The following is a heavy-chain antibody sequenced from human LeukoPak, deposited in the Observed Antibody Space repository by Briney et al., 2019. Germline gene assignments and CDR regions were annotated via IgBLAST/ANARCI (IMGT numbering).Heavy chain of an antibody. Sequence: PGGSLRLSCKGSGYSFTNYWISWVRQMPGKGLEWMGRIDPSDSYTNYSPSFQGHVTISADKSISTAYLQWSSLKASDTAMYYCAGRATGTTGRFDSWGQGTLVTVSS. V-gene: IGHV5-10-1*01. CDR2: IDPSDSYT. CDR3: AGRATGTTGRFDS. J-gene: IGHJ4*02. CDR1: GYSFTNYW. D-gene: IGHD1-1*01.